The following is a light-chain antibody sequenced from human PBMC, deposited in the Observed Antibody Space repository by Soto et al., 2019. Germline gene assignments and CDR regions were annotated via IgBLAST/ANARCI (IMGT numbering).Light chain of an antibody. Sequence: DIQMTQSPSALSASVGDTVTITCRASQRVDPCWAWYQQKPGKAPHLLIYKASRLETGVPSRFSGSGSVTAYPLTITGLQPDDFATYYCQQFYRYPWTFGQGTKVEI. J-gene: IGKJ1*01. V-gene: IGKV1-5*03. CDR2: KAS. CDR3: QQFYRYPWT. CDR1: QRVDPC.